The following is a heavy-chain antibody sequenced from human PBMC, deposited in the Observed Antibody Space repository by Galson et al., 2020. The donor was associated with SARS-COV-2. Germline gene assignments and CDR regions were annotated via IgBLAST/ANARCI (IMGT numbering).Heavy chain of an antibody. CDR3: VRGYCSGGSCYGAVIDY. Sequence: GESLKISCVASGVTFGNHWMHWVRQAPGKGLVWVSRINRDGSSRNYADSVKGRFTISRDNAKSTLYLQMNSLRAEDTAFYYCVRGYCSGGSCYGAVIDYWGQGTLVTVSS. D-gene: IGHD2-15*01. J-gene: IGHJ4*02. CDR2: INRDGSSR. V-gene: IGHV3-74*01. CDR1: GVTFGNHW.